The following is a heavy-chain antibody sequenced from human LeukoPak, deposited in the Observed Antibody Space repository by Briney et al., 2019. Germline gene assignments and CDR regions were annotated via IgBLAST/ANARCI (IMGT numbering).Heavy chain of an antibody. D-gene: IGHD5-18*01. CDR1: GFTFDSYA. CDR2: ISGGSEDT. J-gene: IGHJ6*02. Sequence: GGSLRPSCTASGFTFDSYAMSWVRQAPGKGLEWVSSISGGSEDTYYADSVKGRFTISRDNYKSTLYLQMNSLRAEDTAVYYCARTIAQYSYSWLYFYYGLDVWGQGTTVTVSS. CDR3: ARTIAQYSYSWLYFYYGLDV. V-gene: IGHV3-23*01.